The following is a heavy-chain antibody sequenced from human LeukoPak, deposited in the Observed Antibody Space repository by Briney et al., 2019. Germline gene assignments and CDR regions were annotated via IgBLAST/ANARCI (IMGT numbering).Heavy chain of an antibody. D-gene: IGHD2-2*01. J-gene: IGHJ3*02. V-gene: IGHV1-69*13. Sequence: GASVKVSCKASGGTFSSYAISWVRQAPGQGLEWMGGIIPIFGTANYAQKFQGRVTITADESTSTAYMELRSLRSEDTAVYYCARNLVPAALNDAFDIWGQGTMVTVSS. CDR3: ARNLVPAALNDAFDI. CDR2: IIPIFGTA. CDR1: GGTFSSYA.